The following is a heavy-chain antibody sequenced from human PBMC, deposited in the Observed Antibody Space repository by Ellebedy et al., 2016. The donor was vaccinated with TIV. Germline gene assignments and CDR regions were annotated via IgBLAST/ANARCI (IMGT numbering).Heavy chain of an antibody. CDR2: IYGDGRT. V-gene: IGHV3-53*01. Sequence: GGSLRLSXAASGFAVSDNDITWVRQGPGKGLDWVSTIYGDGRTFNAESVKGRFTISRDNSKNMVYLHMNSLRAEDAAVYFCARGTRGYPQGPIFFDSWGQGTLVTGSS. CDR3: ARGTRGYPQGPIFFDS. J-gene: IGHJ4*02. CDR1: GFAVSDND. D-gene: IGHD5-18*01.